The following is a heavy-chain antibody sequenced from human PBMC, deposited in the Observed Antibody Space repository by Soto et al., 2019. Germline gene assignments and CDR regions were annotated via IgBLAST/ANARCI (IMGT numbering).Heavy chain of an antibody. V-gene: IGHV3-53*02. CDR3: ARVGTGYSSGWYGGY. D-gene: IGHD6-19*01. CDR2: IYSGGST. Sequence: EVQLVETGGGLIQPGGSLRLSCAASGFTVSSNYMSWVRQAPGKGLEWVSVIYSGGSTYYADSVKGRFTISRDNSKNTLYLQMNSLRAEDTAVYYCARVGTGYSSGWYGGYWGQGTLVTVSS. CDR1: GFTVSSNY. J-gene: IGHJ4*02.